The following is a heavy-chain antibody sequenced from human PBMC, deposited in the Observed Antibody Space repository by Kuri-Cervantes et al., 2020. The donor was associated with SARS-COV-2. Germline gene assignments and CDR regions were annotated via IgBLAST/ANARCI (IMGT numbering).Heavy chain of an antibody. CDR3: AKSFDPYNSLSGDYFDY. CDR1: GFTFSTYG. CDR2: ISYDGTNK. J-gene: IGHJ4*02. V-gene: IGHV3-30*18. D-gene: IGHD5-24*01. Sequence: GGSLRLSCAASGFTFSTYGMHWVRQAPGKGLEWVAVISYDGTNKYYADSVKGRFTIPRDNSKNTLYLQMNSLRPEDTAVYYCAKSFDPYNSLSGDYFDYWGQGTLVTVSS.